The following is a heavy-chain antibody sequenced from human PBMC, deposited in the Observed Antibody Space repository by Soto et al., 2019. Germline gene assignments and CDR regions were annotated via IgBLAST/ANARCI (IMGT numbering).Heavy chain of an antibody. CDR3: ARGGGGSSYYYYGMDV. D-gene: IGHD2-15*01. CDR2: IIPIFGTA. J-gene: IGHJ6*02. V-gene: IGHV1-69*05. Sequence: QVQLVQSGAEVKKPGSSVKVSCKASGGTFSSYAINWVRQAPGQGLEWMGGIIPIFGTANYAQKFQGRVTMYSDEATCTAYMELSSLRSEDTAVYYCARGGGGSSYYYYGMDVWGQGTTVTVSS. CDR1: GGTFSSYA.